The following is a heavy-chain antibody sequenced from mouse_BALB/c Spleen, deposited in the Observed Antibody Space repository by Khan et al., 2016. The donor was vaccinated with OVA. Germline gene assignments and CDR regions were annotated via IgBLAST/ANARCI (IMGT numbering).Heavy chain of an antibody. CDR3: ARKNGSDFDY. D-gene: IGHD1-1*01. J-gene: IGHJ2*01. V-gene: IGHV1-20*02. Sequence: VQLKQSGPELVKPGASVKISCKASGYSFTGYFMNWVMQSPGKSLEWIGRINPHIGETFYNQKFKGKATLTVDESSSTAHMELRSLASEDSAVDYCARKNGSDFDYWGQGTTLTVSS. CDR1: GYSFTGYF. CDR2: INPHIGET.